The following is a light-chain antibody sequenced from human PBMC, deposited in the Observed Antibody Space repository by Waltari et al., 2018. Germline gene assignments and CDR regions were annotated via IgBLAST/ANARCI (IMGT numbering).Light chain of an antibody. V-gene: IGLV2-14*01. CDR1: SNDVGAYNY. Sequence: QSALTQPASVSGSPGQSITTSCTGTSNDVGAYNYVSWYQQHPGKAPKLMIYDVSNRPSGVSNRFSGSKSGNTASLTISGLQAEDEADYYCSSYTSSSHVVFGGGTKLTVL. J-gene: IGLJ2*01. CDR2: DVS. CDR3: SSYTSSSHVV.